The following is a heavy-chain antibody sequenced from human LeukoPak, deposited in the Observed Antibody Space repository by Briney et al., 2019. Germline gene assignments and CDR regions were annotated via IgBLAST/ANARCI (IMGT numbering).Heavy chain of an antibody. CDR3: ARESGSASFDY. J-gene: IGHJ4*02. CDR1: GFTFSSYS. Sequence: GGSLRLSCAASGFTFSSYSINWVRQAPGKGLEWVSPISSSSGYIYYADSVKGRFTISRDNAKNSLYLQMNSLRAEDTAVYYCARESGSASFDYWGQGTLVTVSS. D-gene: IGHD6-19*01. CDR2: ISSSSGYI. V-gene: IGHV3-21*01.